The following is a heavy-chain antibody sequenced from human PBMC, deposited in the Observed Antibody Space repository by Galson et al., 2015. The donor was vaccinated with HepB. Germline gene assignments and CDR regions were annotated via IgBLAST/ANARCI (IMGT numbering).Heavy chain of an antibody. CDR2: ISYDGSNK. CDR3: AKEGGPSDFWSGYRDNYYYMDV. D-gene: IGHD3-3*01. CDR1: GSTFSSYG. V-gene: IGHV3-30*18. J-gene: IGHJ6*03. Sequence: SLRLSCAASGSTFSSYGMHWVRQAPGKGLEWVAVISYDGSNKYYADSVKGRFTISRDNSKNTLYLQMNSLRAEDTAVYYCAKEGGPSDFWSGYRDNYYYMDVWGKGTTVTVSS.